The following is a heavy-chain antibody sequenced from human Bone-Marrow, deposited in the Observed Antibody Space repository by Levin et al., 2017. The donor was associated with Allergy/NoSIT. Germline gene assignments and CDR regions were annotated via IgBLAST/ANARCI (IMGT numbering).Heavy chain of an antibody. J-gene: IGHJ4*02. CDR1: GMSFSGYF. CDR2: IDHSGST. D-gene: IGHD4-17*01. CDR3: ARGATVTRRFDY. V-gene: IGHV4-34*01. Sequence: SQTLSLTCGVSGMSFSGYFWSWIRQPPGKGLEWIGEIDHSGSTDYSPSLKSRVTISLDTSKNQFSLKLSSVTAADTAVYYCARGATVTRRFDYWGQGTLVTVSS.